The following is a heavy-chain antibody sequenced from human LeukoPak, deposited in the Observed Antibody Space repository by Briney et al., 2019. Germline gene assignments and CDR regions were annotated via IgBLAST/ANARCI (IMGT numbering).Heavy chain of an antibody. Sequence: ASVKVSCKASGYSFTGYYIHWVRQAPGQGLEWMGWINPKSGGTNYAQNFQGIVTMTGDTSISTACMELSRLRSDDTAVYYCARQTGYGSGSYDALDIWGQGTMVTVSS. CDR2: INPKSGGT. CDR3: ARQTGYGSGSYDALDI. CDR1: GYSFTGYY. J-gene: IGHJ3*02. D-gene: IGHD2-15*01. V-gene: IGHV1-2*02.